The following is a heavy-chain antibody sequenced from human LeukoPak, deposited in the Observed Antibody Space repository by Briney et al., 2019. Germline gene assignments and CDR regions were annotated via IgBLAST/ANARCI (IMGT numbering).Heavy chain of an antibody. CDR1: VYTFTSYG. J-gene: IGHJ4*02. CDR3: ARGPEDLGMTSWYFDY. V-gene: IGHV1-18*01. Sequence: GASVKVSRTASVYTFTSYGISWVRQAPGQGLEWMGWISAYNGNTNYAQKLQGRVTMTTDTSTSTAYMELRSLRSDDTAVYYCARGPEDLGMTSWYFDYWGQGTLVTVSS. CDR2: ISAYNGNT. D-gene: IGHD2-15*01.